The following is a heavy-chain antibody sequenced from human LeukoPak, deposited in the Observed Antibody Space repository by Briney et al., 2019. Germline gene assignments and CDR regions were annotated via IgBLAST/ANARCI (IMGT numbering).Heavy chain of an antibody. V-gene: IGHV1-2*02. Sequence: ASVKVSCKASGYTFTGYYMHWVRQGPGQGLEWMGWINPNSGGTNYAQKFQGRFTMTRDTSISTAYMELSRLRSDDTAVYYCARSSVIFGVVILFDYWGQGTLVTVSS. D-gene: IGHD3-3*01. J-gene: IGHJ4*02. CDR1: GYTFTGYY. CDR2: INPNSGGT. CDR3: ARSSVIFGVVILFDY.